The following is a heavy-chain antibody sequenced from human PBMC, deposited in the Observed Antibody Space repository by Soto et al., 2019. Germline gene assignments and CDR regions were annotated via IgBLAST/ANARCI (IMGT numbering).Heavy chain of an antibody. V-gene: IGHV4-59*08. Sequence: SETLSLTCTVSGGSISSYYWSWIRQPPGKGLEWIGYIYYSGSTNYNPSLKSRVTISVDTSKNQFSLKLSSVTAADTAVYYCARHRDDYDAFDIWGQGTMVTVSS. CDR2: IYYSGST. D-gene: IGHD4-17*01. CDR3: ARHRDDYDAFDI. J-gene: IGHJ3*02. CDR1: GGSISSYY.